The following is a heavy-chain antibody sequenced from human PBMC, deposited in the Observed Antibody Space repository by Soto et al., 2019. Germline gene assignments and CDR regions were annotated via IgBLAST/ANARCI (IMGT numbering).Heavy chain of an antibody. CDR2: ISAYNGNT. V-gene: IGHV1-18*01. CDR3: ARDERFLEWLLLDY. Sequence: CKASGYTFTSYGISWVRQAPGQGLEWMGWISAYNGNTNYAQKLQGRVTMTTDTSTSTAYMELRSLRSDDTAVYYCARDERFLEWLLLDYWGQGTLVTVSS. J-gene: IGHJ4*02. CDR1: GYTFTSYG. D-gene: IGHD3-3*01.